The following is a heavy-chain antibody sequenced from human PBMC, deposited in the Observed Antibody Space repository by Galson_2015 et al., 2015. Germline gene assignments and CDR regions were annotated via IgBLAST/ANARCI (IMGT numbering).Heavy chain of an antibody. CDR1: GFTFSSYG. CDR3: ARFMSYSSGCLDY. D-gene: IGHD6-19*01. Sequence: SLRLSCAASGFTFSSYGMHWVRQAPGKGLEWVAVISYDGSNKYYADSVKGRFTISRDNSKNTLYLQMNSLRAEDTAVYYCARFMSYSSGCLDYWGQGTLVTVSS. J-gene: IGHJ4*02. CDR2: ISYDGSNK. V-gene: IGHV3-30*03.